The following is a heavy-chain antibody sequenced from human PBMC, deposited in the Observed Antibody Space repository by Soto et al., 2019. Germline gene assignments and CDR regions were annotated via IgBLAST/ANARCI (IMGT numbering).Heavy chain of an antibody. V-gene: IGHV4-31*03. Sequence: QVQLQESGPGLVKPSQTLSLTCTVSGGSISSGGYYWSWIRQHPGKGLEWIGYIYYSGSTYYNPSLKSRGTISVDTSKNQFSLKLSSVTAADTAVYYCARGYYDFWSGYSKADWFDPWGQGTLVTVSS. CDR3: ARGYYDFWSGYSKADWFDP. CDR1: GGSISSGGYY. J-gene: IGHJ5*02. CDR2: IYYSGST. D-gene: IGHD3-3*01.